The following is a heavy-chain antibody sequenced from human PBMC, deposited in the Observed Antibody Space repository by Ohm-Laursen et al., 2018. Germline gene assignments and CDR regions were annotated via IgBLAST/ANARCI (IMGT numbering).Heavy chain of an antibody. D-gene: IGHD4-17*01. J-gene: IGHJ1*01. Sequence: SLRLSCTASGFTFDDYAMHWVRQAPGKGLEWVSGISWNRGSIGYADSVKGRFTISRDNAKNSLYLQMNSLRAEDTALYYCAKDIVSYRTVTVYFQHWGQGTLVTVSS. CDR1: GFTFDDYA. CDR2: ISWNRGSI. CDR3: AKDIVSYRTVTVYFQH. V-gene: IGHV3-9*01.